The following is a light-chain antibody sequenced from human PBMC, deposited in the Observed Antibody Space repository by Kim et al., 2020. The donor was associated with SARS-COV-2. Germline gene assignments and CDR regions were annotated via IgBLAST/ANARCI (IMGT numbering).Light chain of an antibody. CDR2: GKN. J-gene: IGLJ2*01. CDR3: NSRDSNGNHYVV. CDR1: SLRSYY. V-gene: IGLV3-19*01. Sequence: SSELTQDPAVSVALGQTVRITCQGDSLRSYYASWYQQKPGQAPVLVIYGKNNRPSGIPDRFSGSSSGNTASLTITGAQAEDEADYYCNSRDSNGNHYVVFGGGTQLTVL.